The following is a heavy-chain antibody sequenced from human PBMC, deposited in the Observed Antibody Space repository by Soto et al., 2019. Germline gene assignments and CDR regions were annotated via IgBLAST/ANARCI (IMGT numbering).Heavy chain of an antibody. CDR1: GFTFSSYA. V-gene: IGHV3-23*01. Sequence: GGSLRLSCAASGFTFSSYAMSWVRQAPGKGLEWVSAISGSGGSTYYADSVKGRFTISRDNSKNTLYMQMNRLRAEDTAVYYCAKVGIAGNDYNWFDPWGQGTLVTVSS. J-gene: IGHJ5*02. D-gene: IGHD5-12*01. CDR2: ISGSGGST. CDR3: AKVGIAGNDYNWFDP.